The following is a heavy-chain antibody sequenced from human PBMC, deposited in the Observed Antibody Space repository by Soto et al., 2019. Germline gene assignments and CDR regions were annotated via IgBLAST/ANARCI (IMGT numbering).Heavy chain of an antibody. D-gene: IGHD4-17*01. CDR2: ISYDGTNK. J-gene: IGHJ6*02. CDR3: AKDLQSYGDYDYYCYGMDV. CDR1: GFTFSTYG. V-gene: IGHV3-30*18. Sequence: QVQLVESGGGEVQPGRSLTISCAASGFTFSTYGMHWVRQTPGKGLEWVAVISYDGTNKFYSASVKGRFTISRDNFKNTLTLQMNSQRADDTAVYSCAKDLQSYGDYDYYCYGMDVWGLGTRVTVSS.